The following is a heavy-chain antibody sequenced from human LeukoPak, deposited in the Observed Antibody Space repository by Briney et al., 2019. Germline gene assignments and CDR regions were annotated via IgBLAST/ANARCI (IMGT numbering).Heavy chain of an antibody. Sequence: SETLSLTCTVSGGSISSSSYYWGWIRQPPGKGLEWIGSIYYSGSTYYNPSLKSRVTISVDTSKNQFSLKLSSVTAADTAVYYCARGLRHDYYDSSGYHYNWFDPWGQGTLVTVSS. V-gene: IGHV4-39*07. J-gene: IGHJ5*02. CDR2: IYYSGST. CDR3: ARGLRHDYYDSSGYHYNWFDP. CDR1: GGSISSSSYY. D-gene: IGHD3-22*01.